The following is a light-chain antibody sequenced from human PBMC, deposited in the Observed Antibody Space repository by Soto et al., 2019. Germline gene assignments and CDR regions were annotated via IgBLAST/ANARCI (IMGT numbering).Light chain of an antibody. CDR3: CSYARSSTWM. V-gene: IGLV2-23*01. CDR1: SSDVGTYNL. Sequence: QSALTQPASVSGSPGQSITISCTGTSSDVGTYNLVSWYQQHPGKAPKLLISEDNKRPSGVSNRFSGSKSGNTASLTISGLQAEDEADYYCCSYARSSTWMFGGGTKLTVL. CDR2: EDN. J-gene: IGLJ3*02.